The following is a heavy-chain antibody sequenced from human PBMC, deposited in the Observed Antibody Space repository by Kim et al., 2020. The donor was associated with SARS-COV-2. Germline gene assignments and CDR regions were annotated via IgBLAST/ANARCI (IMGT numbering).Heavy chain of an antibody. J-gene: IGHJ4*02. CDR1: GGSVTSGNYF. Sequence: SETLSLTCTVSGGSVTSGNYFWSWIRQPPGKGLEWIGYIYYSGNTNYNPSLKSRITMSVDTSKNHFSLKLRSVTAADTAVYYCARAPNDFWSGYPYYFDSWGEGTLVTVSS. CDR2: IYYSGNT. D-gene: IGHD3-3*01. V-gene: IGHV4-61*03. CDR3: ARAPNDFWSGYPYYFDS.